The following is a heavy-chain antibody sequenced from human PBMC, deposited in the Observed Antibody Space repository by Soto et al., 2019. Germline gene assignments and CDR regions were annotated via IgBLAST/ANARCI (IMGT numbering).Heavy chain of an antibody. CDR3: AATYYYDSSGYYYPTRAFDY. V-gene: IGHV3-30*03. Sequence: QVQLVESGGGVVQPGRSLRLSCAASGFTFSSYGMHWVRQAPGKGLEWVAVISYDGSNKYYADSVKGRFTISRDNSKNTLYLQMNSLRAEDTAVYYCAATYYYDSSGYYYPTRAFDYWGQGTLVTVSS. D-gene: IGHD3-22*01. J-gene: IGHJ4*02. CDR1: GFTFSSYG. CDR2: ISYDGSNK.